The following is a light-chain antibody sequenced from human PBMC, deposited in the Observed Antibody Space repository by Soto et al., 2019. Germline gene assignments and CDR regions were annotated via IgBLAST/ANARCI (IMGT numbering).Light chain of an antibody. CDR2: DAS. J-gene: IGKJ1*01. CDR1: QSVYHNY. CDR3: QQYGSLPT. Sequence: EILLTQSPATLSLAPGERATISCGASQSVYHNYVAWYQQQPGLAPRLRIYDASSRATGIPDRLSGGGSGTDFTLTIIGLEPEDFAVYYCQQYGSLPTFGQGTKVDIK. V-gene: IGKV3D-20*01.